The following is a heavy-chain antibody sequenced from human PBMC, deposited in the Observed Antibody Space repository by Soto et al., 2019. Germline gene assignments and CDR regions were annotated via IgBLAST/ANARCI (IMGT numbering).Heavy chain of an antibody. D-gene: IGHD3-3*01. Sequence: QVQLVQSGAEVKTPGASVKVSCKASGYTFTSYDINWVRQATGQGLEWMGWMNPNSGNTGYAQKFQGRVTMTRNTSISTAYMELSSLRSEDTAVYYCARGKQYDFWSGPDVWGKGTTVTVSS. CDR3: ARGKQYDFWSGPDV. CDR1: GYTFTSYD. V-gene: IGHV1-8*01. J-gene: IGHJ6*04. CDR2: MNPNSGNT.